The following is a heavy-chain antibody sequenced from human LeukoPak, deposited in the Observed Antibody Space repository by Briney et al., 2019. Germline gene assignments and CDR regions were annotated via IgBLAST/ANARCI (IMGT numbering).Heavy chain of an antibody. D-gene: IGHD3-10*01. Sequence: GGSLRLSCAASGFSFTNYSMSWVRQAPGKGLEWVSVISGTGGLTYYAEALKGRVTITRDNSKNTPYLQMNSLRAEDPAIYYCAKDCPIGVWYGECEVAQGGQAPLVTVPS. CDR2: ISGTGGLT. CDR1: GFSFTNYS. V-gene: IGHV3-23*01. CDR3: AKDCPIGVWYGECEVAQ. J-gene: IGHJ1*01.